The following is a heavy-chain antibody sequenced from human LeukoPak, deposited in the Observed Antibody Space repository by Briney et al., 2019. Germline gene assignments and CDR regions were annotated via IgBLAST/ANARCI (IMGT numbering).Heavy chain of an antibody. D-gene: IGHD1-1*01. J-gene: IGHJ4*02. CDR3: ARDRTGNDY. CDR1: GFTFSSYW. V-gene: IGHV3-7*01. Sequence: GGSLRLSCAASGFTFSSYWMSWIRQAPEKGLEWVANIKEDGSEKYYVDSVRGRFTISRDNAKNSLSLQMNSLRAEDTAVYYCARDRTGNDYWGQGALVTVSS. CDR2: IKEDGSEK.